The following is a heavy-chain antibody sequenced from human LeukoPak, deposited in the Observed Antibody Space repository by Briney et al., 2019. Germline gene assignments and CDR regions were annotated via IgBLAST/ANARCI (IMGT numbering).Heavy chain of an antibody. V-gene: IGHV1-2*02. CDR1: GYTFTGYY. D-gene: IGHD5-18*01. CDR3: ARNLFSYSVDTLGY. CDR2: INPNSGGT. J-gene: IGHJ4*02. Sequence: ASVKVSCKASGYTFTGYYMNWVRQAPGQGLEWMGWINPNSGGTNYAQKFQGRVTMTRDTFISTAYMELSRLRSDDTAVYYCARNLFSYSVDTLGYWGQGTLVTVSS.